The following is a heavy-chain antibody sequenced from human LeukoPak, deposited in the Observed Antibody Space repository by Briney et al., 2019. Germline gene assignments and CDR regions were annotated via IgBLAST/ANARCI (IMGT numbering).Heavy chain of an antibody. V-gene: IGHV5-51*07. D-gene: IGHD6-19*01. Sequence: GESLKISCEGSGYSFTRYWIAWVHQMPGQGLEWMGIIYPGDSDTRYSPSFQGQGTISVDKSISTAYLQWTSLKASDTAIYYCARRVAVSGAKTFFDYWGQGTLVTVSS. CDR3: ARRVAVSGAKTFFDY. CDR2: IYPGDSDT. CDR1: GYSFTRYW. J-gene: IGHJ4*02.